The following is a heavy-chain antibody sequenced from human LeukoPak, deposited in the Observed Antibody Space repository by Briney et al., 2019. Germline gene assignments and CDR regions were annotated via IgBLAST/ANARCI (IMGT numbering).Heavy chain of an antibody. J-gene: IGHJ4*02. CDR2: IKQDGSEK. Sequence: GGSLRLSRAASGFTFSSYWMSWVRQAPGKWLEWVANIKQDGSEKYYVDSVKGRFTISRDNAKNSLYLQMNSLRAEDTTVYYCARDSSGWYGHPKNEDYWGQGTLVTVSS. V-gene: IGHV3-7*01. D-gene: IGHD6-19*01. CDR1: GFTFSSYW. CDR3: ARDSSGWYGHPKNEDY.